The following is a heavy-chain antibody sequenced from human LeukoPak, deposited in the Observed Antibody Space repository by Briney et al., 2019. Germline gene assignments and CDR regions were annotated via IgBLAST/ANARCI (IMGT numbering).Heavy chain of an antibody. CDR3: ARARGSGSYYNY. CDR2: ISSSSSYI. CDR1: GFTFSNYW. D-gene: IGHD3-10*01. Sequence: GGSLRLSCAASGFTFSNYWMHWVRQAPGKGLEWVSSISSSSSYIYYADSVKGRFTISRDNAKNSLYLQMNSLRAEDTAVYYCARARGSGSYYNYWGQGTLVTVSS. J-gene: IGHJ4*02. V-gene: IGHV3-21*01.